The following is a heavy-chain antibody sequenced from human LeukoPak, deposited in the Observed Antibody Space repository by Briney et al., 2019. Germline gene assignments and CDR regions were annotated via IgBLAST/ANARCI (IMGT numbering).Heavy chain of an antibody. D-gene: IGHD3-22*01. Sequence: GGSLRLSCAASGFIFEDYTMHWVRQVPGKTLEWVSLVNWHGTTYCADSLKGRFTISRDNSKNSLYLQMDSLRTEDTAFYYCAKDLTYESSGSVIDNWGLGTLVTVSS. CDR2: VNWHGTT. J-gene: IGHJ4*02. V-gene: IGHV3-43*01. CDR3: AKDLTYESSGSVIDN. CDR1: GFIFEDYT.